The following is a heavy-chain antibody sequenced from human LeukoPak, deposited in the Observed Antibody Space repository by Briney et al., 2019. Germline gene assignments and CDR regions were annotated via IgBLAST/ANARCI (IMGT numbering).Heavy chain of an antibody. CDR3: ARDTTVTPLDY. CDR2: IFGGGST. Sequence: GGSLRLSCAASGFTVGNNYMSWVRQAPGKGLEWVSVIFGGGSTYYADSVKGRFTISRDNAKNSLYLQMNSLRDEDTAVYYCARDTTVTPLDYWGQGTLVTVSS. J-gene: IGHJ4*02. V-gene: IGHV3-66*01. CDR1: GFTVGNNY. D-gene: IGHD4-17*01.